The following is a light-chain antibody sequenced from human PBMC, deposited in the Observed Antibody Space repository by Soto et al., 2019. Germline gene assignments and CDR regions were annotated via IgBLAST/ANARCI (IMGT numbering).Light chain of an antibody. CDR2: AAS. CDR1: QDFSNY. Sequence: DIQMTQSPSSLSASVGDRVTITCQASQDFSNYLNWYQQKPGKAPKLLIYAASNLATGLPSWFSGSGAGQDFTFTISRMQSEDIAVYYCQQYDNVPPTFGPGTKVDIK. V-gene: IGKV1-33*01. J-gene: IGKJ3*01. CDR3: QQYDNVPPT.